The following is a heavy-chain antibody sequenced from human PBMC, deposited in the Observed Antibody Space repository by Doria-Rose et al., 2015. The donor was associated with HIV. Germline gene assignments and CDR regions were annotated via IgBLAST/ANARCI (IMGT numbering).Heavy chain of an antibody. J-gene: IGHJ5*02. Sequence: GSTSGGGYYWSWIRQHPGKGLEWIGHISYSGSTYYNPSLKSRVTISVDTSKNQFSLRLSSVTAADTAAYYCARERSSWYHWGQGTLVTVSS. CDR1: GSTSGGGYY. D-gene: IGHD6-13*01. V-gene: IGHV4-31*02. CDR2: ISYSGST. CDR3: ARERSSWYH.